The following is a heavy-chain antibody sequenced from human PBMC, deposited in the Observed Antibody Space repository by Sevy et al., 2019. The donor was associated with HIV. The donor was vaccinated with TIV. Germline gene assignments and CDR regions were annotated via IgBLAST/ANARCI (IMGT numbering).Heavy chain of an antibody. J-gene: IGHJ3*02. CDR3: GREMISMVPGVPDAFDI. CDR2: INSDGSNT. D-gene: IGHD3-10*01. CDR1: GFTFSTYW. V-gene: IGHV3-74*01. Sequence: GGSLRLSCAASGFTFSTYWMHWVRQAPGKGLVWVSRINSDGSNTNYADSVKGRFTTSRDNAKNTLYLQMNSLRADDTALYYCGREMISMVPGVPDAFDIWGQRTTVTVS.